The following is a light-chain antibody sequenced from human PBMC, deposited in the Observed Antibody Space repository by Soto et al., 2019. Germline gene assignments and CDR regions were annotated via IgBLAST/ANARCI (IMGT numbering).Light chain of an antibody. CDR1: QSGSSD. CDR3: QQYNNWPRT. J-gene: IGKJ1*01. CDR2: CAS. Sequence: EIALTQSAATLSLCPGESDSLXCRASQSGSSDIAWSQHTPGHARRPIIYCASTMAHDSPARFSGSGSATEFTPTINSLQSEDFAVYYRQQYNNWPRTFGQGTKVDIK. V-gene: IGKV3-15*01.